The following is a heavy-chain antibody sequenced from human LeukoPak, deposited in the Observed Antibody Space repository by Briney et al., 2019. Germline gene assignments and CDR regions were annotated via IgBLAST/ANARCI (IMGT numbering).Heavy chain of an antibody. CDR1: GFTFSSYG. CDR3: ARETAAGSYLFYY. V-gene: IGHV3-33*01. CDR2: IWYDGSNK. J-gene: IGHJ4*02. Sequence: GRSLRLSCAASGFTFSSYGMHWVRQAPGKGLEWVAVIWYDGSNKYYADSVKGRLTIFRDNSKNTLYLQMNSLRAEETAVYYCARETAAGSYLFYYWGQGTLVTVSS. D-gene: IGHD6-13*01.